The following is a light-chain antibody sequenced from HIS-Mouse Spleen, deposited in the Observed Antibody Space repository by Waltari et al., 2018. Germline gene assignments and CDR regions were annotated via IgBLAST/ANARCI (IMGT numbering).Light chain of an antibody. Sequence: SYELTQPPSVSVSPGQTARITCSGDALPKKYAYWYQQKSGQAPGMVIYEDSKRPSGVTEIFSGSSAGRMATLTISGAQVEDEADYYCYSTDSSGNHRVFGGGTKLTVL. V-gene: IGLV3-10*01. J-gene: IGLJ2*01. CDR1: ALPKKY. CDR2: EDS. CDR3: YSTDSSGNHRV.